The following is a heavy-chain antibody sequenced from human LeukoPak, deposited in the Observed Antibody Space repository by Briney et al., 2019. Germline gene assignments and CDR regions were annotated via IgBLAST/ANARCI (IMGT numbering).Heavy chain of an antibody. D-gene: IGHD3-16*01. Sequence: PGGSLRLSCAASGLSFSSFAMSWVRQGPARGLEGVSSIRGNGETFCADSVKGRFTLSSDSSRNTVYFQLNNLRVEDTAIYYCAKASWVSSTDAVRWGQGTLVTVSS. J-gene: IGHJ4*02. CDR2: IRGNGET. CDR3: AKASWVSSTDAVR. V-gene: IGHV3-23*01. CDR1: GLSFSSFA.